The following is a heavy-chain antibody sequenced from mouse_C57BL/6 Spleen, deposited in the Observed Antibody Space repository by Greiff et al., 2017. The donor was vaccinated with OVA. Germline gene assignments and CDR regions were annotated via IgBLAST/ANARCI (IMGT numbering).Heavy chain of an antibody. CDR2: IYPGSGST. Sequence: QVQLQQPGAELVKPGASVKMSCKASGYTFTSYWITWVKQRPGQGLEWIGDIYPGSGSTNYNEKFKSKATLTVDTSSRTAYMQLSSLTSEDSAVYYCARGGYDYDGFAYWGQGTLVTVSA. CDR1: GYTFTSYW. J-gene: IGHJ3*01. D-gene: IGHD2-4*01. V-gene: IGHV1-55*01. CDR3: ARGGYDYDGFAY.